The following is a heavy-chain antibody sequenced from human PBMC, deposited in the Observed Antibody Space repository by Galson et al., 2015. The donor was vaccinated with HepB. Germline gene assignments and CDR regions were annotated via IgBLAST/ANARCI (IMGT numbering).Heavy chain of an antibody. Sequence: SVKVSCKVSGYTLTELSMHWVRQAPGQGLEWMGGIIPIFGTANYAQKFQGRVTITADESTSTAYMELSSLRSEDTAVYYCARVHITMIVVVMRPRYGAFDIWGQGTMVTVSS. J-gene: IGHJ3*02. V-gene: IGHV1-69*13. D-gene: IGHD3-22*01. CDR1: GYTLTELS. CDR2: IIPIFGTA. CDR3: ARVHITMIVVVMRPRYGAFDI.